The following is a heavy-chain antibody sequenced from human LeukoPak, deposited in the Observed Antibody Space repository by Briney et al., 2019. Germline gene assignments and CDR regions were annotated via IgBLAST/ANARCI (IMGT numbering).Heavy chain of an antibody. CDR2: IIPIFGTA. Sequence: SVKVPCKASGGTFSSYAISWVRQAPGQGLEWMGGIIPIFGTANYAQKFQGRVTITTDESTSTAYMELSSLRSEDTAVYYCARWRYYYDMGHAFDIWGQGTMVTVSS. V-gene: IGHV1-69*05. CDR1: GGTFSSYA. J-gene: IGHJ3*02. D-gene: IGHD3-22*01. CDR3: ARWRYYYDMGHAFDI.